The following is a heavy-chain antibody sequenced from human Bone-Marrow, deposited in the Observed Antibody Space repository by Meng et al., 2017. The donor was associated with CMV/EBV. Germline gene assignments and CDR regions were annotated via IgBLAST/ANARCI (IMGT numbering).Heavy chain of an antibody. J-gene: IGHJ6*02. D-gene: IGHD2-2*01. CDR3: ARIDCISTSCYAYMNGRDV. CDR1: GGTFSSYA. Sequence: SVKVSCKASGGTFSSYAISWVRQAPGQGLEWMGGIIPILGIANYAQKFQGRVTITADKSTSTAYMELSSLRSEDTAVYYCARIDCISTSCYAYMNGRDVWGQGTTVTVSS. V-gene: IGHV1-69*10. CDR2: IIPILGIA.